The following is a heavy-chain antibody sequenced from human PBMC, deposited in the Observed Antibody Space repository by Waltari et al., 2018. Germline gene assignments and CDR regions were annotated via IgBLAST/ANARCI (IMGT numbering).Heavy chain of an antibody. J-gene: IGHJ4*02. CDR3: ERDKIVGPTIFDS. CDR2: IRQDGSET. D-gene: IGHD1-26*01. V-gene: IGHV3-7*03. Sequence: EVQLVESGGGLVQPGGSLRLSCAVSGFTFSTYWMSWVRQTPGKGLEWVANIRQDGSETHYVESVKGRFTISRDNSRNSLYLQMNSLRVEDTALYYCERDKIVGPTIFDSWGQGTLVTVSS. CDR1: GFTFSTYW.